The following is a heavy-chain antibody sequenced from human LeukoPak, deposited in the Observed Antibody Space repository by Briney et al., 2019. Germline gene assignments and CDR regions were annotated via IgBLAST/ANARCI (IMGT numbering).Heavy chain of an antibody. D-gene: IGHD3-16*02. V-gene: IGHV1-24*01. CDR1: GYTLTELS. CDR3: ATLPLRLGELSFHYFDY. CDR2: FDPEDGET. J-gene: IGHJ4*02. Sequence: GASVKVSCKVSGYTLTELSMHWVRQAPGKGLEWMGGFDPEDGETIYAQKFQGRVTMTEDTSTDTAYMELSSLRSEDTAVYYCATLPLRLGELSFHYFDYWGQGTLVTVSS.